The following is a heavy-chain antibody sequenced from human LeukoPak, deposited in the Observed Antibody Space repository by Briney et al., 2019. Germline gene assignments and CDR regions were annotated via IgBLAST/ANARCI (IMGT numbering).Heavy chain of an antibody. CDR1: GGSFSGYY. J-gene: IGHJ5*02. Sequence: SETLSLTCAVYGGSFSGYYWSWIRQPTGKGLEWIGEINHSGSTNYNPSLKSRVTISVDTSKNQFSLKLSSVTAADTAVYYCASREGGFDPWGQGTLVTVSS. V-gene: IGHV4-34*01. CDR3: ASREGGFDP. CDR2: INHSGST.